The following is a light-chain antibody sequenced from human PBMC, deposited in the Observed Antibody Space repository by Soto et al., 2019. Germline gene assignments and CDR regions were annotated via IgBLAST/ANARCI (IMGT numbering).Light chain of an antibody. CDR1: QSVTSRS. J-gene: IGKJ5*01. CDR3: QQYGNSPIT. Sequence: DNALTQSPGSLCLAPGERANLXCRATQSVTSRSPAWYQQEPRQAPRLLTYGTSSRAHGSPDSFSGSGSATDFTPTISRLEPEDFAVYYGQQYGNSPITFGQGTRLEIK. CDR2: GTS. V-gene: IGKV3-20*01.